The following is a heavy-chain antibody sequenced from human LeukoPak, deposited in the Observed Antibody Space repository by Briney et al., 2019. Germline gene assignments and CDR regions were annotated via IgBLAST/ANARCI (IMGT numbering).Heavy chain of an antibody. CDR3: TLGSGKSDCDF. D-gene: IGHD3-10*01. CDR1: GFTFSSYG. J-gene: IGHJ4*02. CDR2: IKSKDDGATR. Sequence: GGSLRLSCAASGFTFSSYGMHWVRQAPGKGLEWVGRIKSKDDGATRDFAAPVRGRFSISRDDSKNAVFLQMANLRSDDSGVYYCTLGSGKSDCDFWGQGTLVTVSS. V-gene: IGHV3-15*05.